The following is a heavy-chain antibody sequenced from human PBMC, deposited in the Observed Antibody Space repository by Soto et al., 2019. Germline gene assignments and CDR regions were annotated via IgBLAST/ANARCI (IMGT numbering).Heavy chain of an antibody. J-gene: IGHJ3*02. CDR2: ISWNSGSI. V-gene: IGHV3-9*01. CDR3: AQDKGGGSCCDAFDI. Sequence: GGSLRLSCAASGFTFDDYAMHWVRQAPGKGLEWVSGISWNSGSIGYADSVKGRFTISRDNAKNSLYLQMNSLRAEDTALYYCAQDKGGGSCCDAFDIWGQGTMVTVSS. D-gene: IGHD2-15*01. CDR1: GFTFDDYA.